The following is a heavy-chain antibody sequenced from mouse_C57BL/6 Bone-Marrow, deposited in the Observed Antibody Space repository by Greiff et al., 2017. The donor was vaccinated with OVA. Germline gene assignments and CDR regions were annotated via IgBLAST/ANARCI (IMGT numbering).Heavy chain of an antibody. D-gene: IGHD1-1*01. CDR3: ARDYGSSYSPAWFAY. V-gene: IGHV1-36*01. J-gene: IGHJ3*01. Sequence: EVKLQQSGPVLVKPGPSVKISCKASGFTFTDYYMHWVKQSHGKSLEWIGLVYPYNGGTSYNQKFKGKATLTVDTSSSTAYMELNSLTSEDSAVYYCARDYGSSYSPAWFAYWGQGTLVTVSA. CDR1: GFTFTDYY. CDR2: VYPYNGGT.